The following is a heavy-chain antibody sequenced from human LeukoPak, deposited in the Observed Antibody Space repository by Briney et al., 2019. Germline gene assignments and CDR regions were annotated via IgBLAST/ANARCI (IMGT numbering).Heavy chain of an antibody. Sequence: GGSLRLSCAAAGFTFSSYGMHWVRQAPGKGLEWVAVIWYDGSNKYYADSVKGRFTISRDNSKNTLYLQMNSLRAEDTAVYYCARGSGRRFLERLPTHYYYGMDVWGQGTTVTVSS. CDR2: IWYDGSNK. J-gene: IGHJ6*02. V-gene: IGHV3-33*01. CDR3: ARGSGRRFLERLPTHYYYGMDV. D-gene: IGHD3-3*01. CDR1: GFTFSSYG.